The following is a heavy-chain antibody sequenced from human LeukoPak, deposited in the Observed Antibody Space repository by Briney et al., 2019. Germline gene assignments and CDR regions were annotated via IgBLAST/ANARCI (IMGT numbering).Heavy chain of an antibody. CDR3: ARDPELGYCSGGSCYSPGYFDY. CDR2: IIPIFGTA. CDR1: GGAFSSYA. V-gene: IGHV1-69*05. Sequence: SVKVSCTASGGAFSSYAISWVRQAPGQGLEWMGGIIPIFGTANYAQKFQGRVTITTDESTSTAYMELSSLRSEDTAVYYCARDPELGYCSGGSCYSPGYFDYWGQGTLVTVSS. D-gene: IGHD2-15*01. J-gene: IGHJ4*02.